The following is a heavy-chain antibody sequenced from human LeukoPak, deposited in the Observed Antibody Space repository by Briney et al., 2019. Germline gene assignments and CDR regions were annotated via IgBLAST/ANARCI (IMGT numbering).Heavy chain of an antibody. CDR2: MNPNSGNT. CDR1: GYTFTSYD. V-gene: IGHV1-8*01. D-gene: IGHD3-10*02. J-gene: IGHJ4*02. Sequence: GASVKVSCKASGYTFTSYDINWVRQATGQGLEWMGWMNPNSGNTGYAQKFQGRVTMTRNTSISTAYMELSSLRSEDTAVYYCARDRLSVRGVMGLNDYWGQGTLVTVSS. CDR3: ARDRLSVRGVMGLNDY.